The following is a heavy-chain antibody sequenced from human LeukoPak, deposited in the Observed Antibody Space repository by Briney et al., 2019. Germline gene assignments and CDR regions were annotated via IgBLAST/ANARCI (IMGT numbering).Heavy chain of an antibody. Sequence: SETLSLTCGVSGVPFSNYYWSWVRQSPTQGLEWIGEINQSGYTNYNPSLKSRVTMSIDTSKNQLSLKLTSVTAADAGVYYCTRAVAGHPDWGQGTLVTVSS. CDR1: GVPFSNYY. V-gene: IGHV4-34*01. D-gene: IGHD6-19*01. J-gene: IGHJ4*02. CDR3: TRAVAGHPD. CDR2: INQSGYT.